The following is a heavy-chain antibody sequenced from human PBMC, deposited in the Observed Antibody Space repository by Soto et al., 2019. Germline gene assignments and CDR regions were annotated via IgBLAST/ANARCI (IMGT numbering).Heavy chain of an antibody. V-gene: IGHV4-39*01. CDR1: GGSISSSSYY. CDR2: IYYSGST. J-gene: IGHJ4*02. D-gene: IGHD3-16*02. Sequence: SETLSLTCTVSGGSISSSSYYWGWIRQPPGKGLEWIGSIYYSGSTYYNPSLKSRVTISVDTSKNQFSLKLSSVTAADTAVYYCARQSRHLGELSAPFDYWGQGTLVTVSS. CDR3: ARQSRHLGELSAPFDY.